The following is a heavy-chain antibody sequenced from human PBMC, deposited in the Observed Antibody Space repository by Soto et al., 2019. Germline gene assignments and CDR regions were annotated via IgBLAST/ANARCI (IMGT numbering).Heavy chain of an antibody. CDR3: ARGDIVVVVAAKGPVAYYYGMDV. CDR2: IIPIFGTA. V-gene: IGHV1-69*01. D-gene: IGHD2-15*01. Sequence: SLKVACKCAGGSWRSYSSSCVRQGIGEGLEWMGGIIPIFGTANYAQKYQGRDTITADESTSTAYMELSSLRSEDTAVYYCARGDIVVVVAAKGPVAYYYGMDVWGEGTTVTLSS. CDR1: GGSWRSYS. J-gene: IGHJ6*02.